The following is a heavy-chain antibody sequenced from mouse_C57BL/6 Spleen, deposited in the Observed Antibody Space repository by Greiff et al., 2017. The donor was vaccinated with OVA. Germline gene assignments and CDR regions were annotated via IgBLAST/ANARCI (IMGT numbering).Heavy chain of an antibody. CDR2: INPYNGGT. D-gene: IGHD1-1*01. CDR3: ARNVLTTGDYFDY. V-gene: IGHV1-19*01. Sequence: EVKLMESGPVLVKPGASVKMSCKASGYTFTDYYMNWVKQSHGKSLEWIGVINPYNGGTSYNQKFKGKATLTVDKSSSTAYMELNSLTSEDSAVYYCARNVLTTGDYFDYWGQGTTLTVSS. J-gene: IGHJ2*01. CDR1: GYTFTDYY.